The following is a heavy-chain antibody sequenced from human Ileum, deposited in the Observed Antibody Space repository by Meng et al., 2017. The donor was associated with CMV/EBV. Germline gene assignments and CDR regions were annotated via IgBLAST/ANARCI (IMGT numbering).Heavy chain of an antibody. CDR2: IYSHGPT. Sequence: LADSGGAITQPGVYLQLDWTAPVFTISGNYMNWVLQVPGKGPEWVSVIYSHGPTYYADSVKGRFTIYRDNSMNLLYLQMNNLRAEDTAVYYCARGGVGAPGSGWFDYWGQGTLVTVSS. J-gene: IGHJ4*02. CDR3: ARGGVGAPGSGWFDY. V-gene: IGHV3-53*01. CDR1: VFTISGNY. D-gene: IGHD2-8*01.